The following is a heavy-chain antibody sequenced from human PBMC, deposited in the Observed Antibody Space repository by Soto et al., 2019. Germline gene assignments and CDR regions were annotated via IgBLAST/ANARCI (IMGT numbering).Heavy chain of an antibody. J-gene: IGHJ3*02. V-gene: IGHV3-74*01. CDR3: VSLVERSDIAFDI. CDR1: GFTFRRYW. CDR2: INGDGSST. Sequence: EVQLVESGGGLAQPGGSLRLSCAASGFTFRRYWMHWVRQASGKGLVWVSRINGDGSSTSYADSVKGRFTVSRDNAKNTLYLQMNSLRVEDTAVYYCVSLVERSDIAFDIWGQGTMVTVSS. D-gene: IGHD6-6*01.